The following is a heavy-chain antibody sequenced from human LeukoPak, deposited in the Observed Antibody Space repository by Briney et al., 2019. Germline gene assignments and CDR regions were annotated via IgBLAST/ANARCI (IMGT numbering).Heavy chain of an antibody. Sequence: HPGGSLRLSCAASGFTFSNYAMSWVRQAPGKGLEWVSAISGSGGSTYYADSVKGRFTISRDNSKNTLYLQMNSLRAEDTAVYYCAKLGYCSGGSCYPDYWGQGTLVTVSS. D-gene: IGHD2-15*01. CDR2: ISGSGGST. CDR3: AKLGYCSGGSCYPDY. J-gene: IGHJ4*02. CDR1: GFTFSNYA. V-gene: IGHV3-23*01.